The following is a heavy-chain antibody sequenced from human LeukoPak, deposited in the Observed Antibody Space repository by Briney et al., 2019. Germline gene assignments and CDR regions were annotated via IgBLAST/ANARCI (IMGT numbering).Heavy chain of an antibody. V-gene: IGHV1-69*13. D-gene: IGHD6-6*01. CDR1: GGTFSSYA. Sequence: ASVKVSCKASGGTFSSYAISWVRQAPGQGLERMGGIIPIFGTANYAQMFQGRVTITADESTSTAYMELSRLRSDDTAVYYCARMSIAARPADAFDIWGQGTMVTVSS. CDR2: IIPIFGTA. J-gene: IGHJ3*02. CDR3: ARMSIAARPADAFDI.